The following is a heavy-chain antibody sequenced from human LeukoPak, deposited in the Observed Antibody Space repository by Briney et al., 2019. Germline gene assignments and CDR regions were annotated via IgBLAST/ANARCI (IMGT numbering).Heavy chain of an antibody. D-gene: IGHD1-7*01. CDR3: ATRGITGTTSLSY. CDR1: GYTLTELS. CDR2: FDPEDGET. V-gene: IGHV1-24*01. Sequence: ASVKVSCKVSGYTLTELSMHWVRQAPGKGLEWMGGFDPEDGETIYAQKFQGRVTMTEDTSTDTAYTELSSLRSEDTAVYYCATRGITGTTSLSYWGQGTLVTVSS. J-gene: IGHJ4*02.